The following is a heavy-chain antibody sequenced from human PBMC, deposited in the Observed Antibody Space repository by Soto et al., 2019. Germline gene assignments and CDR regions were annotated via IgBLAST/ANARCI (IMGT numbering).Heavy chain of an antibody. CDR3: ARAGPQGRVKYQLLFPFDC. CDR1: GFTFSSYG. V-gene: IGHV3-21*01. Sequence: EVQVVESGGGLVKPGGSLRLSCAVSGFTFSSYGMNWVRQSPGRGLEWVAHIGSSMDYIKYADSVKGRFSISRDNAKKSVFLQMNSLRADDTAVYYCARAGPQGRVKYQLLFPFDCWGQGTLVSVSS. D-gene: IGHD2-2*01. J-gene: IGHJ4*02. CDR2: IGSSMDYI.